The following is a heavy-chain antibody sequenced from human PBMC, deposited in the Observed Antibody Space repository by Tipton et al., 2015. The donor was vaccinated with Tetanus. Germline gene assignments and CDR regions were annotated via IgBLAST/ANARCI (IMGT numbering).Heavy chain of an antibody. CDR3: ARASGSPWGVHSFDK. CDR1: GFTLSNYW. J-gene: IGHJ4*02. D-gene: IGHD3-10*01. Sequence: SLRLSCEASGFTLSNYWMHWVRQAPGKGLMWVSRINSDGSSTTYADSVRGRFTISRDNAKNNLYLQMNSLRAEDAAVYYCARASGSPWGVHSFDKWGQGTLLTVSS. V-gene: IGHV3-74*01. CDR2: INSDGSST.